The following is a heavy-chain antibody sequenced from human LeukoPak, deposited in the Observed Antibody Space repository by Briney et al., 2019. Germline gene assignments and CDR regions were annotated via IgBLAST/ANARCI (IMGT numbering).Heavy chain of an antibody. J-gene: IGHJ5*02. CDR3: ASSQTEYSSSSPFWFDP. V-gene: IGHV4-39*07. D-gene: IGHD6-6*01. Sequence: SETLSLTCTVSGGSISSSSYYWGWIRQPPGKGLEWIGSIYYSGSTYYNPSLKSRVTISVDTSKNQFSLKLSSVTAADTAVYYCASSQTEYSSSSPFWFDPWGQGTLVTVSS. CDR2: IYYSGST. CDR1: GGSISSSSYY.